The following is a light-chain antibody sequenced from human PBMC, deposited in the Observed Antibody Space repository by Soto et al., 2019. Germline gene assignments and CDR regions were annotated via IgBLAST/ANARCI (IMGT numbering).Light chain of an antibody. J-gene: IGKJ4*01. CDR1: QSVGTY. V-gene: IGKV3-11*01. CDR3: QQRSDWPST. CDR2: DSS. Sequence: VLTQSPAALSLSPGERATLSCRASQSVGTYFAWYQQKPGQAPRLLIYDSSNRATGIPARFSGSGSGTDFTLTISSLETADFAVYYCQQRSDWPSTFGGGTKVDIK.